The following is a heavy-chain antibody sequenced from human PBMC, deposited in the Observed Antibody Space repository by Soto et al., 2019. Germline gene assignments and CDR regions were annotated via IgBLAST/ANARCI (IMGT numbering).Heavy chain of an antibody. Sequence: QVQLVQSGAEVKKPGSSVKVSCKASGGTFSSYTISWVRQAPGQGLEWMGRIIPILGIANYAQKFQGRDTITADKSTSTAYMELSSLRSEDTAVYSCAVERYCSSTSCHSSWGNWFDPWGQGSLVTVSS. V-gene: IGHV1-69*02. CDR1: GGTFSSYT. CDR2: IIPILGIA. D-gene: IGHD2-2*01. CDR3: AVERYCSSTSCHSSWGNWFDP. J-gene: IGHJ5*02.